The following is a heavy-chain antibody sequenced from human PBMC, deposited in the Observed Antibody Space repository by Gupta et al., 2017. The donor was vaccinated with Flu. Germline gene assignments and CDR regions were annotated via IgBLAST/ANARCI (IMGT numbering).Heavy chain of an antibody. Sequence: EVQLVESGGDLVEPGGSLRRPCAAPGFRFSSHWIHWVRQAPGKGLEWVSRINGDGSSINYADSVKGRFTTSRDNAKNTLYLQMNSLRAEDTAVYYCSRLNEADDLWGHGTLVTVSS. CDR1: GFRFSSHW. CDR3: SRLNEADDL. J-gene: IGHJ5*02. V-gene: IGHV3-74*01. D-gene: IGHD6-13*01. CDR2: INGDGSSI.